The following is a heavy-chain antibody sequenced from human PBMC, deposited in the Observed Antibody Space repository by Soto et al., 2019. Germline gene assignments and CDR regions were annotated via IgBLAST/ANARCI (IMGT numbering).Heavy chain of an antibody. J-gene: IGHJ6*03. CDR1: GGTFSSYT. CDR2: IIPILGIA. V-gene: IGHV1-69*02. Sequence: QVQLVQSGAEVKKPGSSVKVSCKASGGTFSSYTISWVRQAPGQGLEWMGRIIPILGIANYAQKFQGRVTITADKSTSTAYMELSSLRSEDTAVYYCARSLKRYCSRTSCSYYYYMDVLGKGTTVTVSS. CDR3: ARSLKRYCSRTSCSYYYYMDV. D-gene: IGHD2-2*01.